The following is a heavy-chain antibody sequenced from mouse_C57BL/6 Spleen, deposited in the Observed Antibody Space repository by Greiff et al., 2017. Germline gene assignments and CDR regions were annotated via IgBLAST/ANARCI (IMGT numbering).Heavy chain of an antibody. Sequence: EVHLVESGGGLVKPGGSLKLSCAASGFTFSDYGMHWVRQAPEKGLAWVAYISSGSSTIYYADTVKGRFTISRDNAKNTLFLQMTSLRSEDTAMYYCARPDGYYEGYFDVWGTGTTVTVSS. CDR1: GFTFSDYG. CDR3: ARPDGYYEGYFDV. D-gene: IGHD2-3*01. J-gene: IGHJ1*03. V-gene: IGHV5-17*01. CDR2: ISSGSSTI.